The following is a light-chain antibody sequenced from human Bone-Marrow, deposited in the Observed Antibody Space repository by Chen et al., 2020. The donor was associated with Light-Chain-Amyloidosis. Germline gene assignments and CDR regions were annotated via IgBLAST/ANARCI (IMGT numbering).Light chain of an antibody. J-gene: IGKJ1*01. CDR2: AAS. CDR3: QQYYSYPL. V-gene: IGKV1-8*01. CDR1: QGISSY. Sequence: AIRMTQSPSSLSASTGDRVTITCRASQGISSYLAWYQQKPGKAPKLLIYAASTLQSGVPSRFSGSGSGTDFTLTISCLQSEDFATYYCQQYYSYPLLGQGTKVEIK.